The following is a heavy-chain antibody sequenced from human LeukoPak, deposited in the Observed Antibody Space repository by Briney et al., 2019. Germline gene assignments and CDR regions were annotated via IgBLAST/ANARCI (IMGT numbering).Heavy chain of an antibody. J-gene: IGHJ4*02. V-gene: IGHV3-7*01. Sequence: GGSLRLSCAASGFTFSGHWMSWVRQAPGKGLEWVANINQGGSDKYYVDSVKGRFTISRDNAKNLLYLQMNSLRGEDTAVYYCTRDRSRAEDDWGQGTLVTVSS. CDR3: TRDRSRAEDD. CDR1: GFTFSGHW. D-gene: IGHD1-14*01. CDR2: INQGGSDK.